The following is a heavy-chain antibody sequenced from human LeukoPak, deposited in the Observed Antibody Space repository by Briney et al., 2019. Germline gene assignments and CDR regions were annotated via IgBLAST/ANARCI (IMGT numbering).Heavy chain of an antibody. CDR1: TVTLTSYT. V-gene: IGHV3-21*01. J-gene: IGHJ6*02. D-gene: IGHD3/OR15-3a*01. CDR2: IRTTSSYI. Sequence: GGSLRLSCEGATVTLTSYTMAWVRQAPGKGLEWVSYIRTTSSYIYYGDSMNGRFTISRDNAKNSLYLQMNSLRVEDTAVYYCARGANEYDFWRPVYGMDVWGPGTSVIVSS. CDR3: ARGANEYDFWRPVYGMDV.